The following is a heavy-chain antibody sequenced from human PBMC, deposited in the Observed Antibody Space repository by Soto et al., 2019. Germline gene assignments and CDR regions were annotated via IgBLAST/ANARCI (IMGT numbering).Heavy chain of an antibody. J-gene: IGHJ3*02. D-gene: IGHD2-21*02. CDR1: GGYFSGYY. CDR2: INHSGST. Sequence: SETLSLTSAVYGGYFSGYYWSWIRQPPGKGLEWIGEINHSGSTNYNPSLKSRVTISVDTSKNQFSLKLSSVTAADTAVYYCARALRKGAFDIWGQGTMVTVSS. CDR3: ARALRKGAFDI. V-gene: IGHV4-34*01.